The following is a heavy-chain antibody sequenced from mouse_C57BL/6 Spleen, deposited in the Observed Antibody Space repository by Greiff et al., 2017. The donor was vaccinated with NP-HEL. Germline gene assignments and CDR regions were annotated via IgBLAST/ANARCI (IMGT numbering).Heavy chain of an antibody. CDR2: IDPSDSYT. Sequence: QVQLQQPGAELVRPGTSVKLSCKASGYTFTSYWMHWVKQRPGQGLEWIGVIDPSDSYTNYNQKFKGKATLTVDTSSSTAYMQLSSLTSEDSAVYYCAREGGYGYAMGYWGQGTSVTVSS. J-gene: IGHJ4*01. CDR3: AREGGYGYAMGY. D-gene: IGHD2-2*01. V-gene: IGHV1-59*01. CDR1: GYTFTSYW.